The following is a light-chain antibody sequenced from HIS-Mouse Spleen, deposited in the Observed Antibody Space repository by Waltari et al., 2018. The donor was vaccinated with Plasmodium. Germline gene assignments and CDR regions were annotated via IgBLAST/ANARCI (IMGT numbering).Light chain of an antibody. J-gene: IGLJ1*01. CDR1: SSDVGGYNY. CDR3: SSYTSSSTLYV. CDR2: EVS. Sequence: QSALTQPASVSGSPGQSITISCTGTSSDVGGYNYVSRYQQHPGKAPKLMIYEVSNRPSGVSNRFSGSKYGNTASLTIAGLQAEDEADYYCSSYTSSSTLYVFGTGTKVTVL. V-gene: IGLV2-14*01.